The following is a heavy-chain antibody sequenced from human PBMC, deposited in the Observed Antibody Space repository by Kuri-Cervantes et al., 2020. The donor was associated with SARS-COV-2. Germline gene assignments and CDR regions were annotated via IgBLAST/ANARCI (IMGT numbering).Heavy chain of an antibody. CDR1: AFTFNNYG. CDR3: ARDLSSGLWAFDY. Sequence: GESLKISCAASAFTFNNYGMSWVRQAPGKGLEWVSYISSSSSTIYYADSVKGRFTISRDNAKNSLYLQMNSLRAEDTAVYYCARDLSSGLWAFDYWGQGTLVTVSS. V-gene: IGHV3-48*01. J-gene: IGHJ4*02. D-gene: IGHD5-18*01. CDR2: ISSSSSTI.